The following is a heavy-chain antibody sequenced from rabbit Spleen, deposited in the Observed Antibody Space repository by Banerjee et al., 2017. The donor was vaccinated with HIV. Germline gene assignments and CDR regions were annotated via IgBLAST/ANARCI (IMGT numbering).Heavy chain of an antibody. V-gene: IGHV1S40*01. CDR2: IGAGSSGST. D-gene: IGHD6-1*01. CDR1: GFSFNSGYD. CDR3: VREAGYGGYGDANL. Sequence: QSLEESGGGLVKPGASLTLTCKASGFSFNSGYDMCWVRQAPGKGLEWIACIGAGSSGSTYSATWAKGRFTISKTSSTTVTLQMTSLTAADTATYFCVREAGYGGYGDANLWGPGTLVTVS. J-gene: IGHJ4*01.